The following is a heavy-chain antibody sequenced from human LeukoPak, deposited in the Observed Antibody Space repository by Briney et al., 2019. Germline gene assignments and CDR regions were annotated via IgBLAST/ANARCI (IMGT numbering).Heavy chain of an antibody. Sequence: ASVKVSRKASGYTFTSYDINWVRQATGQGLEWMGYMNPNSGNTGYAQRFQGRVTITRNTSISTAYMELSSLRSEDTAAYYCARGRGYSYGYGDYWGQGTLVTVSS. CDR2: MNPNSGNT. CDR3: ARGRGYSYGYGDY. J-gene: IGHJ4*02. CDR1: GYTFTSYD. D-gene: IGHD5-18*01. V-gene: IGHV1-8*03.